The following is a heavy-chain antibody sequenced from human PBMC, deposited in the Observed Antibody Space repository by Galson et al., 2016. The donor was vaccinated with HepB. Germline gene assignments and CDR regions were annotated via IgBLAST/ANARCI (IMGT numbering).Heavy chain of an antibody. D-gene: IGHD3-3*01. CDR1: GFSFSRYG. Sequence: SLRLSCAASGFSFSRYGMHWVRQAPGKGLEWVALIWYDGSNEYYADSVKGRFAISRDNSKNTLYLQMNSLRAGDTALYYCARDHDGGITIFGVVIDYYYYGMDVWGQGTTVTVSS. V-gene: IGHV3-33*01. CDR2: IWYDGSNE. CDR3: ARDHDGGITIFGVVIDYYYYGMDV. J-gene: IGHJ6*02.